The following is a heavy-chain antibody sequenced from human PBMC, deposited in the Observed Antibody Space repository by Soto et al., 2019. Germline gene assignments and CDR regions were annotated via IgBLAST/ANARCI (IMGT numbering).Heavy chain of an antibody. D-gene: IGHD2-15*01. CDR1: GYTFTSYD. CDR2: MNPNSGNT. Sequence: ASVKVSCKASGYTFTSYDINWVRQATGQGLEWMGWMNPNSGNTGYAQKFQGRVTMTRNTSISTAYMELSSLRSEDTAVYYCARGYCSGGSCYSHYYYYYGMDVWGQGTTVTVS. J-gene: IGHJ6*02. V-gene: IGHV1-8*01. CDR3: ARGYCSGGSCYSHYYYYYGMDV.